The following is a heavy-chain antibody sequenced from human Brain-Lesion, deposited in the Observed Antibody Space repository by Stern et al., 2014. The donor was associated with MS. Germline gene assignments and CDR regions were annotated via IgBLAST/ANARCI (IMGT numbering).Heavy chain of an antibody. Sequence: EVQLVESGGGLIQPGGSLRLSCAASGFSVSTNLMSWVRQAPGKGLEWVSLMYSRGGTNYADSVKGRFTISRDSSKNTLYLQMSDLRAEDTAVYYCARKTDTAVGGDYWGPGTLVTVSS. V-gene: IGHV3-53*01. CDR2: MYSRGGT. J-gene: IGHJ4*02. CDR3: ARKTDTAVGGDY. D-gene: IGHD5-18*01. CDR1: GFSVSTNL.